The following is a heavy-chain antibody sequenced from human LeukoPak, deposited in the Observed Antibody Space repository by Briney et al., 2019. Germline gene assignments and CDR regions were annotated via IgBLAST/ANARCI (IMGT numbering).Heavy chain of an antibody. Sequence: GEPLKISCKGSGYTFTSYWISWVRQMPGKGLEWMGRFDPSDSYTNYSPSFQGHVTISADKSISTAYLQWSSLKASDTAMYYCARLSYDSSGYCDYWGQGTLVTVSS. D-gene: IGHD3-22*01. CDR1: GYTFTSYW. J-gene: IGHJ4*02. CDR3: ARLSYDSSGYCDY. V-gene: IGHV5-10-1*01. CDR2: FDPSDSYT.